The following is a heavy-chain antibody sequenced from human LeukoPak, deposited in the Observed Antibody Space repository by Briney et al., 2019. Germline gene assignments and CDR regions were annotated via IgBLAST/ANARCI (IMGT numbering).Heavy chain of an antibody. Sequence: SETLSLTCTVSGGSISSGGYLWSWIRQHPGKGLEWIAHIYHAGRTHDNPSLRGRVAISLDTSANQFSLRLSSVTAADTAVYFCARATHYSASTGGPYMDVWGQGTTVTVSS. D-gene: IGHD3-22*01. J-gene: IGHJ6*03. V-gene: IGHV4-31*03. CDR2: IYHAGRT. CDR1: GGSISSGGYL. CDR3: ARATHYSASTGGPYMDV.